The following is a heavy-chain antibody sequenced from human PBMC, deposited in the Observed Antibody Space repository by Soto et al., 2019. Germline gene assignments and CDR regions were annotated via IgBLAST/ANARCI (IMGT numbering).Heavy chain of an antibody. CDR1: GGTFSSYT. J-gene: IGHJ4*02. CDR2: IIPILGIA. V-gene: IGHV1-69*04. D-gene: IGHD3-10*01. Sequence: SVKVSCKASGGTFSSYTISWVRQAPGQGLEWMGRIIPILGIANYAQKFQGRVTITADKSTSTAYMELSSLRSEDTAVYYCARDYYGSGSYYMVDYWGQGTLVTVSS. CDR3: ARDYYGSGSYYMVDY.